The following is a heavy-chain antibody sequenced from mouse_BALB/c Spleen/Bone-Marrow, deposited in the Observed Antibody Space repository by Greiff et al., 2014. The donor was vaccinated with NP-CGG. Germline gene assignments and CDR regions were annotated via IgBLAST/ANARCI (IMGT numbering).Heavy chain of an antibody. Sequence: VQLQQSGAELVKPGASVKLSCTASGFNIKDTYIHWVMQRPEQGLAWIGRIDPANGDTKFDPKFQGKATITADTSSNTAYLQVTSLTSEDTAVYYCARVNPWYFDVWGAGTTVTVSS. CDR3: ARVNPWYFDV. V-gene: IGHV14-3*02. D-gene: IGHD2-2*01. J-gene: IGHJ1*01. CDR2: IDPANGDT. CDR1: GFNIKDTY.